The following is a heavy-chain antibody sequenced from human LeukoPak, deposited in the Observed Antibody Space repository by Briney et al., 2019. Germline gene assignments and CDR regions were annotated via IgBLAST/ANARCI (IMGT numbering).Heavy chain of an antibody. Sequence: SETLSLTCAVYGGSFSGYYWSWIRQPPGKGLEWIGEINHRGSTNYNPSLKSRVTISVDTSKNQFSLKLSSVTATDTAVYYCARGVRGSGWYGSLFGYWGQGTLVTVSS. J-gene: IGHJ4*02. CDR1: GGSFSGYY. D-gene: IGHD6-19*01. CDR3: ARGVRGSGWYGSLFGY. V-gene: IGHV4-34*01. CDR2: INHRGST.